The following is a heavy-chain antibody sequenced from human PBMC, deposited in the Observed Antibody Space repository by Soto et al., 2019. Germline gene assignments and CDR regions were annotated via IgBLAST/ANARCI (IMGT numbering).Heavy chain of an antibody. CDR3: ARDQGQVWSGYNYAFDI. V-gene: IGHV1-69*13. CDR2: IIPIFGTA. CDR1: GYTFTSYA. Sequence: SVKVSCKASGYTFTSYAISWVRQDPGQGLEWMGGIIPIFGTANYAQKFQGRVTITADESTSTAYMELSSLRSEDTAVYYCARDQGQVWSGYNYAFDIWGQGTMVTVSS. J-gene: IGHJ3*02. D-gene: IGHD3-3*01.